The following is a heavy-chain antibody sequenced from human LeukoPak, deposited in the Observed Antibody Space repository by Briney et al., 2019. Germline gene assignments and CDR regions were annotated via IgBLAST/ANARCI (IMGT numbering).Heavy chain of an antibody. J-gene: IGHJ5*02. V-gene: IGHV1-8*01. CDR1: GYSFTSHD. D-gene: IGHD6-6*01. CDR3: ARAIIADRRGSWFDP. Sequence: GASVKVSCKASGYSFTSHDINWVRQATGQGLEWMGWMNPNSGNTGYAQKFQGRVTITRNTSITTAYMELSSLRSEDTAVYYCARAIIADRRGSWFDPWGQGTLVTASS. CDR2: MNPNSGNT.